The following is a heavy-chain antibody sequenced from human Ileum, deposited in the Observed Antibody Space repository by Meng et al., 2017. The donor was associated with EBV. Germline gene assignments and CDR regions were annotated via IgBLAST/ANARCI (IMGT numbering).Heavy chain of an antibody. CDR1: GGSISSSNYC. CDR2: ICYTDYT. Sequence: LLLQESGPGLVNPSETLSLTCSVSGGSISSSNYCWGWIRQPPGKGLEWIQSICYTDYTYYNPSLKSRVTISADKSKNQFSLRLNSLTAADTAVYYCAMGPDYAKTGYWGQGTLVTVSS. J-gene: IGHJ4*02. D-gene: IGHD4-17*01. CDR3: AMGPDYAKTGY. V-gene: IGHV4-39*01.